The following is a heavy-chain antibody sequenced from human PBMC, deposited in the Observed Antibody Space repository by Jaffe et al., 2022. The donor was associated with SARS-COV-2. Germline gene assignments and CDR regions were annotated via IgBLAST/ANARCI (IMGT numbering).Heavy chain of an antibody. CDR3: ARGGPGATKPFDY. CDR2: ISSSSSYI. Sequence: EVQLVESGGGLVKPGGSLRLSCAASGFTFSSYSMNWVRQAPGKGLEWVSSISSSSSYIYYADSVKGRFTISRDNAKNSLYLQMNSLRAEDTAVYYCARGGPGATKPFDYWGQGTLVTVSS. V-gene: IGHV3-21*01. D-gene: IGHD1-26*01. CDR1: GFTFSSYS. J-gene: IGHJ4*02.